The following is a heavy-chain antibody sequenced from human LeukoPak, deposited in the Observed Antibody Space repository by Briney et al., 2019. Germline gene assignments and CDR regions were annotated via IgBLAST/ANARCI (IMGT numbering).Heavy chain of an antibody. CDR3: ARGGITMVRGGHWYFDL. CDR2: ISSSSSTI. CDR1: GFTFSSYA. D-gene: IGHD3-10*01. Sequence: GGSLRLSCAASGFTFSSYAMNWVRQAPGEGLEWVSHISSSSSTIYYADSVRGRFTISRDNAKNSLYLQMNSLRAEDTAVYYCARGGITMVRGGHWYFDLWGRGTLVTVSS. V-gene: IGHV3-48*04. J-gene: IGHJ2*01.